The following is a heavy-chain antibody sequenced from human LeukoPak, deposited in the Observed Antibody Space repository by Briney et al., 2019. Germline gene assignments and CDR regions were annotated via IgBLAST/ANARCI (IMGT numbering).Heavy chain of an antibody. CDR1: GFTFSSYG. D-gene: IGHD6-19*01. CDR3: AKEDEVRLVLRLGSYYFDY. CDR2: ISYDGSNK. J-gene: IGHJ4*02. Sequence: GGSLRLSCAASGFTFSSYGMHWVRQAPGKGLEWVAVISYDGSNKYYADSVKGRFTISRDNSKNTLYLQMNSLRAEDTAVYYCAKEDEVRLVLRLGSYYFDYWGQGTLVTVSS. V-gene: IGHV3-30*18.